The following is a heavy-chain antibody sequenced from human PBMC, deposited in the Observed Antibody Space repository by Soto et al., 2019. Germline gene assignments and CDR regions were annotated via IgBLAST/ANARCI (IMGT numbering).Heavy chain of an antibody. D-gene: IGHD5-12*01. Sequence: ASVKVSCEASGYTFTSYYMHWVRQAPGQGLEWMGIINPSGGSTSYAQKFQGRVTMTRDTSTSTVYMELSSLRSEDTAVYYCARLLSGYDSVYYYYGMDVWGQRTTVTVSS. CDR3: ARLLSGYDSVYYYYGMDV. J-gene: IGHJ6*02. V-gene: IGHV1-46*01. CDR2: INPSGGST. CDR1: GYTFTSYY.